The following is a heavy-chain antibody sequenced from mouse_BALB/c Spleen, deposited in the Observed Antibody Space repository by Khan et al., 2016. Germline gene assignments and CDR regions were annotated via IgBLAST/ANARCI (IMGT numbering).Heavy chain of an antibody. Sequence: EVELVESGGDLVKPGGSLKLSCAASGFTFSSYGMSWVRQTPDKRLEWVATISTDGLYTYYPDSVRGRFTISRDNAKNTLYLQMSGLKSEDTAIYYCASRSNSLLRDFWGQGTSVTVSS. J-gene: IGHJ4*01. CDR3: ASRSNSLLRDF. CDR2: ISTDGLYT. CDR1: GFTFSSYG. V-gene: IGHV5-6*01. D-gene: IGHD4-1*01.